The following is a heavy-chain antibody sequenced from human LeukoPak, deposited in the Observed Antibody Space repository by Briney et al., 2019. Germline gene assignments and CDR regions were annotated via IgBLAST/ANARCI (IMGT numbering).Heavy chain of an antibody. D-gene: IGHD6-6*01. J-gene: IGHJ4*02. Sequence: GGSLRLSCAASGFTFSSYGMHWVRQAPGKGLEWVAFIRYDGSNNYYADSVKGGFTISRDNSKNTLYLQMNSLRAEDTAVYYCAKDRIAARHIIDYWGQGALVTVSS. CDR2: IRYDGSNN. CDR1: GFTFSSYG. CDR3: AKDRIAARHIIDY. V-gene: IGHV3-30*02.